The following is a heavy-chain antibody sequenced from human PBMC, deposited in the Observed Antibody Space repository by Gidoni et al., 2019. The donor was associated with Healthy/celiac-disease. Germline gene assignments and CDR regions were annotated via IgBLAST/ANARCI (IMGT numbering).Heavy chain of an antibody. D-gene: IGHD1-26*01. Sequence: EVQLVESGGGLVKPGRSLRLSCTASGLPFGAYAMSCFRQAPGKGLEWVGFIRSKAYGGTKEYAASVKGRFTISRDDSKSIAYLQMNSLKTEDTAVYYCTRRRVGAPDTYYFDYWGQGTLVTVSS. CDR1: GLPFGAYA. J-gene: IGHJ4*02. V-gene: IGHV3-49*05. CDR2: IRSKAYGGTK. CDR3: TRRRVGAPDTYYFDY.